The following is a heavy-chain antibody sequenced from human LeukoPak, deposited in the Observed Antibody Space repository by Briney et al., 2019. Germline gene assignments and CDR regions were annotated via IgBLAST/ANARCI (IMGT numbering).Heavy chain of an antibody. CDR1: GYTSTSYT. D-gene: IGHD1-26*01. CDR3: GRETSGSYYPYFDY. Sequence: GASLNVSCKATGYTSTSYTKHWVRNAPGQNPERIPWINAGNGNTKYSQKSQGRVTIIRDTSASTAYMELSSLRSEDTAVFYCGRETSGSYYPYFDYWGQGTLVTVSS. CDR2: INAGNGNT. V-gene: IGHV1-3*01. J-gene: IGHJ4*02.